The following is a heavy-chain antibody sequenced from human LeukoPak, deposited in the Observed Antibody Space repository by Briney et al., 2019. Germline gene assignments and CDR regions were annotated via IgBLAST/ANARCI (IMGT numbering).Heavy chain of an antibody. CDR1: EFHFFSYG. D-gene: IGHD2-21*02. CDR2: IFTDGSTT. CDR3: ARELPREVTLDS. Sequence: GGSLRLSCVASEFHFFSYGMQWVRQAPGKGLVWVSRIFTDGSTTSYADSVKGRFTISRDNAKNTLYLEMKSLRVEDTAVYYCARELPREVTLDSWGQGTLVTVSP. J-gene: IGHJ5*01. V-gene: IGHV3-74*01.